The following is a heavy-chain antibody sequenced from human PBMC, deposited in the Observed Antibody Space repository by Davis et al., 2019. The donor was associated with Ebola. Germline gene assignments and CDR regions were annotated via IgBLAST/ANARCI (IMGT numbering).Heavy chain of an antibody. Sequence: ASVKVSCKASGYTFTGYYMHWVRQAPGQGLEWMGIINPSGGSTSYAQKFQGRVTMTRDTSTSTVYMELSSLRSEDTAVYYCARSRDWGNSYWYFDLWGRGTLVTVSS. CDR3: ARSRDWGNSYWYFDL. D-gene: IGHD7-27*01. J-gene: IGHJ2*01. CDR1: GYTFTGYY. V-gene: IGHV1-46*01. CDR2: INPSGGST.